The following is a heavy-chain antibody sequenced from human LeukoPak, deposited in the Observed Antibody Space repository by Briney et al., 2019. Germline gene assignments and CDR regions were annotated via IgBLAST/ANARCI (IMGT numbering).Heavy chain of an antibody. V-gene: IGHV3-30*02. Sequence: GGSLRLSCAASGFTFNNYGMYWVRQAPGKGLEWVASIRYDGTNERYANSVKGRFTISRDNSKNTLHLQMDSLRVEDTSVYYCAKGGGSPRYYYYYYMDVWGKGTTVTISS. CDR2: IRYDGTNE. CDR1: GFTFNNYG. D-gene: IGHD3-16*01. J-gene: IGHJ6*03. CDR3: AKGGGSPRYYYYYYMDV.